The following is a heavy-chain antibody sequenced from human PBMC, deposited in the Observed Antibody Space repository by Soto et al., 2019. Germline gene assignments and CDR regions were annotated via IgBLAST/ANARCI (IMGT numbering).Heavy chain of an antibody. CDR2: IWYDGSNK. V-gene: IGHV3-33*08. J-gene: IGHJ6*02. Sequence: GSLRLSCAASGFTFSSYGMHWVRLAPGKGLEWVAVIWYDGSNKYYADSVKGLFNISRDNSKNTLYLQMNSLRAEDTAVYYCARDPVAVVVPAAPYGMDVWGQGTTVTSP. D-gene: IGHD2-2*01. CDR3: ARDPVAVVVPAAPYGMDV. CDR1: GFTFSSYG.